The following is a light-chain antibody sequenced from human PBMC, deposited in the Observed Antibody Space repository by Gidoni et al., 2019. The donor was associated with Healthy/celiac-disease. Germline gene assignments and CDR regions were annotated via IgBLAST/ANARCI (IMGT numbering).Light chain of an antibody. CDR3: QSYDSSLSGPIV. CDR2: GNS. CDR1: SSNIGAGYD. V-gene: IGLV1-40*01. J-gene: IGLJ1*01. Sequence: QSVLTQPPSVSGAPGQRVTISCTGSSSNIGAGYDVHWYQQLPGTAPKLLIYGNSNRPSGVPDRFSGSKSGTSASLAITGLQAEDEADYYRQSYDSSLSGPIVFGTGTKVTVL.